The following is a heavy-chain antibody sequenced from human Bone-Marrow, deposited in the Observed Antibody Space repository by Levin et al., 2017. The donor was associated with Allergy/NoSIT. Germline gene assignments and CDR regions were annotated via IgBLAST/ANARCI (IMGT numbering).Heavy chain of an antibody. J-gene: IGHJ5*02. D-gene: IGHD3-3*01. Sequence: ASVKVSCKTSGYIFSDYGISWVRQAPGQGLEWMGWVSAYDGKTNYAQKFQGRVTMTTDTSTNTAYMELRSLRPDDTAHYYCARVGGVEFTMVGVVPLSVRNWFDPWGQGTLVTVSS. V-gene: IGHV1-18*01. CDR2: VSAYDGKT. CDR1: GYIFSDYG. CDR3: ARVGGVEFTMVGVVPLSVRNWFDP.